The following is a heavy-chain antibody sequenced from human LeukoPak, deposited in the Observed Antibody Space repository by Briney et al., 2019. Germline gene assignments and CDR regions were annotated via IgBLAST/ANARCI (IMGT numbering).Heavy chain of an antibody. CDR3: TREHTIFGLEKPQHYSFYMDV. Sequence: GGSLRLSCAASGFTFSSYWMSWVRQAPGKGLEWVANIKQDGSEKYYVDSVKGRFTISRDNAKNSLYLQMNSLRAEDTAVYYCTREHTIFGLEKPQHYSFYMDVWGKGTTVTVSS. J-gene: IGHJ6*03. D-gene: IGHD3-3*01. CDR1: GFTFSSYW. CDR2: IKQDGSEK. V-gene: IGHV3-7*01.